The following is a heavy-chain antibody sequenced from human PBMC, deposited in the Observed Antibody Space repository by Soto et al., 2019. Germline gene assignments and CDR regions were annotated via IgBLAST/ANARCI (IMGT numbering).Heavy chain of an antibody. J-gene: IGHJ3*02. D-gene: IGHD3-10*01. Sequence: SGPTLVNPTQTLTLTCTFSGFSLSTSGMCVSWIRQPPGKALEWLALIDWDDDKYYSTSLKTRLTISKDTSKNQVVLTMTNMDPVDTATYYCARAPYYYGSGRDPIAFDIWGPGTMVTVSS. V-gene: IGHV2-70*01. CDR2: IDWDDDK. CDR1: GFSLSTSGMC. CDR3: ARAPYYYGSGRDPIAFDI.